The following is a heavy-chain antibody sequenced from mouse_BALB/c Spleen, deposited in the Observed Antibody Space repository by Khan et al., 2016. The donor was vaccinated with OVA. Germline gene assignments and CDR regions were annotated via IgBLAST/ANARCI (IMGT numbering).Heavy chain of an antibody. D-gene: IGHD3-1*01. CDR1: GFSLTSYG. CDR3: ARGLSD. Sequence: QVRLQQSGPGLVVPSQSLSITCTVSGFSLTSYGVHWVRQPPGKGLEWLGVIWAGGSTNYNSALMSRLSISKDNSKSQVFLKMNSLQTDDTAMYYCARGLSDWGQGTTLTVSS. CDR2: IWAGGST. J-gene: IGHJ2*01. V-gene: IGHV2-9*02.